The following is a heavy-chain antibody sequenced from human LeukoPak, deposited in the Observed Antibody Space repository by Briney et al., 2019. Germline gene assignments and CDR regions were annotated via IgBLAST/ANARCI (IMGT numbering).Heavy chain of an antibody. J-gene: IGHJ6*03. CDR1: GGSISSGGYY. V-gene: IGHV4-61*02. CDR3: ARVVVPAARAHYYYYYMDV. CDR2: IYTSGST. Sequence: PSQTLSLTCTVSGGSISSGGYYWSWIRQPPGKGLEWIGRIYTSGSTNYNPSLKSRVTMSVDTSKNQFSLKLSSVTAADTAVYYCARVVVPAARAHYYYYYMDVWGKGTTVTVSS. D-gene: IGHD2-2*01.